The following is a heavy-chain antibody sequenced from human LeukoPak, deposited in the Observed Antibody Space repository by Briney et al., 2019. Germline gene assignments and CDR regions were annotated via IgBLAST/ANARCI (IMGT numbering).Heavy chain of an antibody. CDR1: GGSISSGGYY. V-gene: IGHV4-31*03. Sequence: SQTLSLTCTVSGGSISSGGYYWSWIRQHPGKGLEWIGYIYYSGSTYYNPSLKSRVTISVDTSKNQFSLKLSSVTAADMAVYYCATTCYYDSSGYYYAGAFDIWGQGTMVTVSS. CDR2: IYYSGST. J-gene: IGHJ3*02. D-gene: IGHD3-22*01. CDR3: ATTCYYDSSGYYYAGAFDI.